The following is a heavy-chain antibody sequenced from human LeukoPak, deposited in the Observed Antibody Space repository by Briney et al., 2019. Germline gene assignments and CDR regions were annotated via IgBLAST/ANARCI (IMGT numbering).Heavy chain of an antibody. J-gene: IGHJ4*02. CDR1: GFTFSSYS. D-gene: IGHD1-1*01. CDR3: ARKKAGKTFFDY. Sequence: GGSLRLSCAASGFTFSSYSMNWVRQAPGKGLEWVSSISSSSSYIYYADSVKGRFTISRDNSKNTLYLQMNSLRVEDTAIYYCARKKAGKTFFDYWGQGTLVTVSS. V-gene: IGHV3-21*03. CDR2: ISSSSSYI.